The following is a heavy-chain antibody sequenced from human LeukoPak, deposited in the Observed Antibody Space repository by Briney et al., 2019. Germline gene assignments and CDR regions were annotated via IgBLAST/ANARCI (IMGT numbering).Heavy chain of an antibody. CDR1: GGSISSSSYY. V-gene: IGHV4-39*01. J-gene: IGHJ4*02. CDR2: IYYSGST. Sequence: SETLSLTCTVSGGSISSSSYYWRWIRQPPGKGLEWIGSIYYSGSTYYNPSLKSRVTISVDTSKNQFSLKLSSVTAADTDVYYCARGLGYFDFWNGPSGHDYWGQGTLVTVSS. CDR3: ARGLGYFDFWNGPSGHDY. D-gene: IGHD3-3*01.